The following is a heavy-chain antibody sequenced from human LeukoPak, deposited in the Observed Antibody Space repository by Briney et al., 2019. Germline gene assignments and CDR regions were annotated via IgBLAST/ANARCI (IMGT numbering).Heavy chain of an antibody. J-gene: IGHJ5*02. V-gene: IGHV1-69*05. CDR3: AREHIVVVPAARIEYNWFDP. Sequence: SVTVSFKASGGTFSSYAISWVRQAPGQGLEWMGGIIPIFGTANYAQKFQGRVTITTDESTSTDYMELSSLRSEDTAVYYCAREHIVVVPAARIEYNWFDPWGQGTLVTVSS. CDR2: IIPIFGTA. CDR1: GGTFSSYA. D-gene: IGHD2-2*01.